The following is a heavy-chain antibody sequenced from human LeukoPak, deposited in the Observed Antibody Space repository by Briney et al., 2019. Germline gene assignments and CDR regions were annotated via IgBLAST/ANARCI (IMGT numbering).Heavy chain of an antibody. V-gene: IGHV3-48*03. J-gene: IGHJ4*02. CDR3: ARHSRASWDY. CDR1: GFTFSSYE. CDR2: ISSSGSTI. D-gene: IGHD1-26*01. Sequence: GGSLRLSCAVSGFTFSSYEMNWVRQAPGKGLEWVSYISSSGSTIYYADSVKGRFTISRDNAKNSLYLQMNGLRAEDTAVYYCARHSRASWDYWGQGSLVTVSS.